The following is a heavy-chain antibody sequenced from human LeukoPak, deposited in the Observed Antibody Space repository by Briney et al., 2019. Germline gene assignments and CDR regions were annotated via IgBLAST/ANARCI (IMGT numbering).Heavy chain of an antibody. J-gene: IGHJ4*02. CDR3: ATDYYDSSGYYPFDY. D-gene: IGHD3-22*01. V-gene: IGHV1-8*02. Sequence: AASVKVSCKASGYTFTSYDINWVRQATGQGLEWMGWMNPNSGNTGYAQKFQGRVTMTRNTSISTAYMELSSLRSEDTAVYYCATDYYDSSGYYPFDYWGQGTLVTVSS. CDR1: GYTFTSYD. CDR2: MNPNSGNT.